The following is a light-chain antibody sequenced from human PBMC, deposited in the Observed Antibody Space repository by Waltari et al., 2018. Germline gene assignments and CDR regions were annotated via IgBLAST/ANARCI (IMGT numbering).Light chain of an antibody. Sequence: ASISCRSSQSLLHSNGYNYLDWYLQKPGQSPQLLIYLGSNRASGVPDRFSGSGSGTDFTLKISRVEAEDVGVYYCMQALQTPYIFGQGTRLEIK. V-gene: IGKV2-28*01. CDR1: QSLLHSNGYNY. J-gene: IGKJ5*01. CDR3: MQALQTPYI. CDR2: LGS.